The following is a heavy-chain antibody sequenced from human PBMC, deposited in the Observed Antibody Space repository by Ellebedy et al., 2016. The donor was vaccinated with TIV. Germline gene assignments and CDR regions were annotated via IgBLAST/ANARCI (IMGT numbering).Heavy chain of an antibody. CDR2: INPDGSYT. CDR1: GFTFSNNW. CDR3: VSKFSSPPDY. D-gene: IGHD1-14*01. Sequence: PGGSLRLSCAASGFTFSNNWMHWVRQPPGKGLVWVSRINPDGSYTNYADSVRGRFTISRDNAKKTLYLQMNSLRAEDTAVYYCVSKFSSPPDYWGQGIQVTVSS. J-gene: IGHJ4*02. V-gene: IGHV3-74*01.